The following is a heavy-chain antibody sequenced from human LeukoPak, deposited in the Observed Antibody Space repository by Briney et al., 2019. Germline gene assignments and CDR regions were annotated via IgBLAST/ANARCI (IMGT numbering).Heavy chain of an antibody. CDR1: GGSISSYY. CDR3: ARGGRYDFWSGYRYYYYGMDV. J-gene: IGHJ6*02. D-gene: IGHD3-3*01. Sequence: LSLTCTVSGGSISSYYWSWIRQAPGKGLEWVSYVSSSGSTIYYADSVKGRFTISRDNAKNSLYLQMNSLRAEDTAVYYCARGGRYDFWSGYRYYYYGMDVWGQGTTVTVSS. V-gene: IGHV3-11*01. CDR2: VSSSGSTI.